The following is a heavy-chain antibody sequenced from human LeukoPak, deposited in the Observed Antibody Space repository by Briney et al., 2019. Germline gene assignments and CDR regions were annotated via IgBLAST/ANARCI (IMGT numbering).Heavy chain of an antibody. CDR1: GGTFSSYA. V-gene: IGHV1-69*01. J-gene: IGHJ4*02. CDR2: IIPIFDTP. CDR3: ARDLIAGADWRAAEY. D-gene: IGHD6-19*01. Sequence: GSSVKVSCKASGGTFSSYAISWVRQAPGQGLEWMGGIIPIFDTPNYAQTFQGRVSITADESTSTAYMELYSLTSEDTAMYYCARDLIAGADWRAAEYWGQGTLVTVSS.